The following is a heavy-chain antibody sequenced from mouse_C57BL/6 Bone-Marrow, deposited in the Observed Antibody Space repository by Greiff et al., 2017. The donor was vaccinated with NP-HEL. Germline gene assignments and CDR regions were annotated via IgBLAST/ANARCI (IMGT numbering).Heavy chain of an antibody. Sequence: QVQLQQPGAELVKPGASVKLSCKASGYTFTSYWMQWVKQRPGQGLEWIGEIDPSDSYTNYNQKFKGKATLTVDTSSSPAYMQLSSLTSEDSAVYYCARRSYWGQGTSVTVSS. V-gene: IGHV1-50*01. CDR3: ARRSY. CDR1: GYTFTSYW. J-gene: IGHJ4*01. CDR2: IDPSDSYT.